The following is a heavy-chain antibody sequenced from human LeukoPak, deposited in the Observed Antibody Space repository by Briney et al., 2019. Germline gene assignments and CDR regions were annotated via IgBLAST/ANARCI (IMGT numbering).Heavy chain of an antibody. D-gene: IGHD1-26*01. Sequence: GGSLRLSCAASGFTFSSYSMNWVRQAPGKGLEWVSSISSSSSYIYYADSVKGRFTISRDNAKNSLYLQMNSLRAEDTAMYHCAKEWELTYWGQGTLVTVSS. CDR2: ISSSSSYI. CDR3: AKEWELTY. J-gene: IGHJ4*02. CDR1: GFTFSSYS. V-gene: IGHV3-21*01.